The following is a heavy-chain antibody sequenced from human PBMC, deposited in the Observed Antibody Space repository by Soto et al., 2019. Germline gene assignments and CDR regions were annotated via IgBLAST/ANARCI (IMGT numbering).Heavy chain of an antibody. D-gene: IGHD6-19*01. V-gene: IGHV2-26*01. CDR2: IDRSAEQ. J-gene: IGHJ5*02. CDR3: ARRHLAVAVSPWFDP. CDR1: GLSISDSGMG. Sequence: QVTLKESGPVLVNPTETLTLRCTVSGLSISDSGMGVSWFRQPPGKALEWLAHIDRSAEQSYRTFLKSRLTISKDITKSQVVLIITNMDPADTGTYYCARRHLAVAVSPWFDPWGQGILVTVSS.